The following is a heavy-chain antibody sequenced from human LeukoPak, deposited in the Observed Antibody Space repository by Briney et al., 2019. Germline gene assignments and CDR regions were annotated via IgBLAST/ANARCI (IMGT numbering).Heavy chain of an antibody. V-gene: IGHV3-30*04. CDR3: ARGNVYYFDY. CDR1: GFTFSSYA. J-gene: IGHJ4*02. CDR2: ISYDGSNK. Sequence: GGSLRLSCVASGFTFSSYAMHWVRQAPGKGLEWVAVISYDGSNKYYADPVKGRFTISRDNSKNTLYLQMNSLRAEDTAVYYCARGNVYYFDYWGQGTLVTVSS. D-gene: IGHD3-16*01.